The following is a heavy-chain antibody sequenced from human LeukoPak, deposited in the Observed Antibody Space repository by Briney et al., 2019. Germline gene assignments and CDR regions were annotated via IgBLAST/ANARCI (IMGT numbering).Heavy chain of an antibody. CDR2: IRSSDSTT. Sequence: GGSLRLSCAASGFSFSRYGMKWVRQAPGKGLEWLSYIRSSDSTTYYADSVKGRFTISRDNAKNSLCLQMDSLRVEDTAVYYCAKRADSSAHSFDYWGRGTLVTVSS. CDR3: AKRADSSAHSFDY. V-gene: IGHV3-48*04. D-gene: IGHD3-22*01. J-gene: IGHJ4*02. CDR1: GFSFSRYG.